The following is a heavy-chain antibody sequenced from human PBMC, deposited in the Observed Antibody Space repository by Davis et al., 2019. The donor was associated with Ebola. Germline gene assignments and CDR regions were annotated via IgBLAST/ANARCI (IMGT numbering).Heavy chain of an antibody. CDR1: GFSINSRYY. CDR2: IYYSGST. CDR3: ARRGTSSWYAGWFDP. V-gene: IGHV4-59*08. J-gene: IGHJ5*02. D-gene: IGHD6-13*01. Sequence: SETLSLTCTVSGFSINSRYYWSWIRQPPGKGLEWIGYIYYSGSTNYNPSLKSRVTLSVDTSKNQFSLKLSSVTAADTAMYYCARRGTSSWYAGWFDPWGQGTLVTVSS.